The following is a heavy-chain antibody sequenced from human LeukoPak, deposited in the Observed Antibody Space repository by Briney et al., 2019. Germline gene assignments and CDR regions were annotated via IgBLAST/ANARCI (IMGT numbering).Heavy chain of an antibody. Sequence: SETLSLTCTVSGGSISSYYWSWIRQPPGKGLEWIGYIYYSGSTNYNPSLKSRVTISVETSKNQFSLKLSSVTAADTAVYYCARDRGNYYGSGSYYDWFDPWGQGTLVIVSS. CDR2: IYYSGST. J-gene: IGHJ5*02. V-gene: IGHV4-59*01. CDR3: ARDRGNYYGSGSYYDWFDP. D-gene: IGHD3-10*01. CDR1: GGSISSYY.